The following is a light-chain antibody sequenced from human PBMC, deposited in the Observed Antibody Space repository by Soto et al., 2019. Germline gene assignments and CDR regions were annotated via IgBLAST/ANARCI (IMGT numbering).Light chain of an antibody. CDR1: SSDVDTYIY. J-gene: IGLJ1*01. V-gene: IGLV2-8*01. CDR2: VVN. Sequence: QSVLTQPPSASGSPGQSVTISCTGTSSDVDTYIYVSWYQHHPGKAPKLFIYVVNKRPSLVPDRFSGSKSGDTASLTVSGLQAEDESDYYCGSYAGGNNPYVFGTGTKVTVL. CDR3: GSYAGGNNPYV.